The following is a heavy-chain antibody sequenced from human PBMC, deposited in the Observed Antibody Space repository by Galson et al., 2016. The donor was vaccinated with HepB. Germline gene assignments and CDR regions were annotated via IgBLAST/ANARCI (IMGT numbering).Heavy chain of an antibody. CDR2: ISGSGDTT. Sequence: SLRLSCAASGFTFRFYAMNWVRQAPGKGLEWVSAISGSGDTTNYAESVRGRFTVSRDNSKNTLYLQMNGLRAEDTAVYYCARDLVSWYDYAADYWGQGTLVTVSS. CDR3: ARDLVSWYDYAADY. V-gene: IGHV3-23*01. D-gene: IGHD6-13*01. CDR1: GFTFRFYA. J-gene: IGHJ4*02.